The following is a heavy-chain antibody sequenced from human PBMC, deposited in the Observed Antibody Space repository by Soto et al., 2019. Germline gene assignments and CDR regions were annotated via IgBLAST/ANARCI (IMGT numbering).Heavy chain of an antibody. CDR2: INPSGDT. V-gene: IGHV1-46*01. J-gene: IGHJ4*02. CDR3: ARAYSSGDGYYGIDY. Sequence: GASVKVSCKASGDTFTSYYMHWVRQAPGQGLEWMGIINPSGDTSYAQKFQGRVTMTRDTSTSTVYMELSSLRSEDTAVYYCARAYSSGDGYYGIDYLGQGTLLTVSS. CDR1: GDTFTSYY. D-gene: IGHD2-21*01.